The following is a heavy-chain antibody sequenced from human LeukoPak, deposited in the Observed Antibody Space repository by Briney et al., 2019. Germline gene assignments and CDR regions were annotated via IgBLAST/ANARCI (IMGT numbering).Heavy chain of an antibody. CDR1: GGSISSYY. Sequence: SETLSLTCTVSGGSISSYYWSWIRQPAGKGLEWIGRIYSSGSTNYNPSLKSRVTMSVDTSKNQFSLKLSSVTAADTAVYYCARVSGYDWESFYDSWGQGTLVTVSS. CDR3: ARVSGYDWESFYDS. J-gene: IGHJ4*02. D-gene: IGHD5-12*01. V-gene: IGHV4-4*07. CDR2: IYSSGST.